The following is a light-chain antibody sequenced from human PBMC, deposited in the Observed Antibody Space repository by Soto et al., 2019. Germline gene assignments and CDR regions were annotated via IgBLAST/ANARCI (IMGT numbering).Light chain of an antibody. J-gene: IGKJ1*01. CDR1: QSISSW. V-gene: IGKV1-39*01. Sequence: DIQMTQSPSSLSASVGDRVTITCRASQSISSWLAWYQQKPGKAPKLLISAASSLQSGVPSRFSGSGSETDFTLTISSLQPEDFATYSCQQSYSTTWTLGQGTKVDIK. CDR3: QQSYSTTWT. CDR2: AAS.